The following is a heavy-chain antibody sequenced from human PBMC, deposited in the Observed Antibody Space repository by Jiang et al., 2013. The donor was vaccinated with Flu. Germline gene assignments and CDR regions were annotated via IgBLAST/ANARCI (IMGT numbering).Heavy chain of an antibody. V-gene: IGHV2-5*02. J-gene: IGHJ4*02. Sequence: KPTQTLTLTCTFSGFSLSTSGVGVGWIRQPPGKALEWLALIYWDDDKRITASLRSRLFMSKDTAKNQVVLTMTNMQPVDSATYFCVHRQRGSNTYNGGAADYWGQGTLVTVSS. CDR1: GFSLSTSGVG. CDR2: IYWDDDK. D-gene: IGHD1-1*01. CDR3: VHRQRGSNTYNGGAADY.